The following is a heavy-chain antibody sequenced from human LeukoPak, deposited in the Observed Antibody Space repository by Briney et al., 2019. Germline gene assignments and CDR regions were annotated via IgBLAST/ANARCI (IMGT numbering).Heavy chain of an antibody. D-gene: IGHD6-13*01. CDR1: GFTFDDYA. Sequence: GRSLRLSCAASGFTFDDYAMHWVRQAPGKGLEWVSGISWNSGSIGYADSVKGRFTISRDNAKNSLYLQMNSLRAEDTAVYYCARDRGLLIAAEPDYWGQGTLVTVSS. V-gene: IGHV3-9*01. CDR2: ISWNSGSI. J-gene: IGHJ4*02. CDR3: ARDRGLLIAAEPDY.